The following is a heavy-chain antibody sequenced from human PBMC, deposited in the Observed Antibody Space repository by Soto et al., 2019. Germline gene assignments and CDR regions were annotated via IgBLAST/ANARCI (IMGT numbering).Heavy chain of an antibody. CDR3: ARGVAGSGFDL. D-gene: IGHD6-19*01. J-gene: IGHJ4*02. CDR1: GDSVSSNTAA. V-gene: IGHV6-1*01. CDR2: TYYRSNWRH. Sequence: SQTLSLTCAITGDSVSSNTAAWNWIRSSPSRGLEWLGRTYYRSNWRHDYAVSVKSRITVNPDTSKNHFSLQLNSVTPDDTAVYYCARGVAGSGFDLWGQGTLVTVSS.